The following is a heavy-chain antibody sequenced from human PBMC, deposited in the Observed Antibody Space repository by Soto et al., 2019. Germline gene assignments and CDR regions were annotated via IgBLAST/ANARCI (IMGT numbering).Heavy chain of an antibody. CDR2: IYYSGST. V-gene: IGHV4-59*01. J-gene: IGHJ6*02. D-gene: IGHD6-13*01. CDR1: GGSISSYY. Sequence: QVQLQESGPGLVKPSETLSLTCTVSGGSISSYYWSWIRQPPGKGLEWIGYIYYSGSTNYNPSLKSRVTISVDTSKNQFSLKLSSVTAADTAVYYCARDSSSWYGLVYYYYGMDVWGQGTTVTVSS. CDR3: ARDSSSWYGLVYYYYGMDV.